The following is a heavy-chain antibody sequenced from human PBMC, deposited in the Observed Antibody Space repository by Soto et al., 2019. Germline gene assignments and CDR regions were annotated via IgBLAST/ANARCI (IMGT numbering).Heavy chain of an antibody. CDR2: ISAYNGNT. Sequence: ASVKVSCKASGYTFTSYGISWVRQAPGQGLEWMGWISAYNGNTNYAQKLQGRVTMTTDTSTSTAYMELRSLRSDDTAVYYCARDRLHYYDSSGYYSENYYGMDVWGQGTMVTVSS. J-gene: IGHJ6*02. V-gene: IGHV1-18*01. CDR3: ARDRLHYYDSSGYYSENYYGMDV. CDR1: GYTFTSYG. D-gene: IGHD3-22*01.